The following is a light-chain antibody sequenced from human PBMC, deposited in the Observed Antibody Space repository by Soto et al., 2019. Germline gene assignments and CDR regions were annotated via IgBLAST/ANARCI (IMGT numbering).Light chain of an antibody. Sequence: DIQMTQSPSTLSASVGARVPITCRASQSISTWLAWYQQEPGKAPKLLIHKASSLQSGVPSRFSGSGSGTDFTLTISSLHPDDFATYYCQQSYSTPSITFGQGTRLEN. V-gene: IGKV1-5*03. CDR1: QSISTW. J-gene: IGKJ5*01. CDR2: KAS. CDR3: QQSYSTPSIT.